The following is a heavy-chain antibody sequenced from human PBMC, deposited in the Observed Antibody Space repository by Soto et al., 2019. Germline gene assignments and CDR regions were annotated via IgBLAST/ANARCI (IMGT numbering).Heavy chain of an antibody. D-gene: IGHD2-2*03. J-gene: IGHJ6*03. CDR1: GFTFSNAW. CDR3: TTPVFGYCSSTSCTTDSYYYYYMDV. V-gene: IGHV3-15*01. CDR2: IKSKTDGGTT. Sequence: GGSLRLSCAASGFTFSNAWMSWVRQAPGKGLEWVGRIKSKTDGGTTDYAAPVKGRFTISRDDSKNTLYLQMNSLKTEDTAVYYCTTPVFGYCSSTSCTTDSYYYYYMDVWGKGTTVTVSS.